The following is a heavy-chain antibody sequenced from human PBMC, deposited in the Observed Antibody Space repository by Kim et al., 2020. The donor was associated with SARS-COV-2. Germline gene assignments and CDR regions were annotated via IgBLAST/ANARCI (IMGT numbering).Heavy chain of an antibody. J-gene: IGHJ3*02. Sequence: GGSLRLSCVASGFIFSNSWMTWVRQAPGKGLEWVANIKQDASEKYYVDSVKGRFTISRDNAKNSLYLQMHSLRADDTAVYYCARGRGVSAFDIWGQGTMVTVSS. D-gene: IGHD2-8*02. V-gene: IGHV3-7*01. CDR2: IKQDASEK. CDR1: GFIFSNSW. CDR3: ARGRGVSAFDI.